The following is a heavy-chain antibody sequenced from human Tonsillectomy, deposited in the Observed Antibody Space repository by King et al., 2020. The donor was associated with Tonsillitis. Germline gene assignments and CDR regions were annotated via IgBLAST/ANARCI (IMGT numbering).Heavy chain of an antibody. CDR2: IFHPGGT. CDR1: GGSISSADYS. CDR3: ARAPRSYYDLASYFDN. D-gene: IGHD3-3*01. Sequence: LQLQESGSGLVKPSQTLSLTCAVSGGSISSADYSWNWIRQPPGKGLEWIGYIFHPGGTYYNPSLNSRVIISMDRSSNQFSLRLTSLTAADTAVYYCARAPRSYYDLASYFDNWGQGTLVTVSS. V-gene: IGHV4-30-2*01. J-gene: IGHJ4*02.